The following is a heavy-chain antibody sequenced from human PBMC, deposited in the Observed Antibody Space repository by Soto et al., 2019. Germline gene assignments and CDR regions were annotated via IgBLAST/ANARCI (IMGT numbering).Heavy chain of an antibody. Sequence: QVQLVQSGAEVKKPGASVKVSCKASGYTFINYYIHWVRQAPGQGLEWTGVINPSGGRTDHAQNFQGRVTVTRDTSTSTVYLELTNLRSEDTAVYFCARRARGTFHAFDLWGQGTLVTVSS. CDR1: GYTFINYY. CDR3: ARRARGTFHAFDL. CDR2: INPSGGRT. D-gene: IGHD3-16*01. J-gene: IGHJ3*01. V-gene: IGHV1-46*01.